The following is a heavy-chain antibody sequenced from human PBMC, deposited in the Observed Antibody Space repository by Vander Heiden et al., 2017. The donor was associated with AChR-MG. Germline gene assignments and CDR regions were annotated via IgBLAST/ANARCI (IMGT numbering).Heavy chain of an antibody. CDR3: ARDTVIKTDS. D-gene: IGHD3-10*01. CDR2: INPNSGGT. J-gene: IGHJ4*02. Sequence: QVQLVQSGAEVKKPGASVKVSCKASGYSFPGSNLDWVRQAPGQGLEWMGRINPNSGGTIYAQKFQGRVTMTRDTSISTAYLELTRLTSDDTAVYFCARDTVIKTDSWGQGTLVTVSS. V-gene: IGHV1-2*06. CDR1: GYSFPGSN.